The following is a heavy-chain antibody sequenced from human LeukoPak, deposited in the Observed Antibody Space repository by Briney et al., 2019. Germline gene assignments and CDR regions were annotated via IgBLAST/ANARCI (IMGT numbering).Heavy chain of an antibody. J-gene: IGHJ4*02. CDR3: AREGTGSLAY. V-gene: IGHV3-11*01. CDR2: ISSTGNHI. CDR1: GFTVSDYY. Sequence: GGSLRLFCVASGFTVSDYYMSWIRQAPGKGLEWVSYISSTGNHINYADSVTGRFTISRDSAKNSLYLQMSSLTVEDTAIYYCAREGTGSLAYWGQGVLVTVSS. D-gene: IGHD1-1*01.